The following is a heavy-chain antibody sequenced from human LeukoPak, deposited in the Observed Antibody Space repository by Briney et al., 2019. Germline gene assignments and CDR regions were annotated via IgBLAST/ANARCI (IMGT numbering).Heavy chain of an antibody. V-gene: IGHV4-34*01. D-gene: IGHD3-22*01. CDR2: INHSGST. Sequence: KPSETLSLTCAVYGGSFSGYYWSWIRQPPGKGLEWTGEINHSGSTNYNPSLKSRVTISVDTSKNQFSLKLSSVTAADTAVYYCARRYYYDSSGYSPFDYWGQGTLVTVSS. CDR1: GGSFSGYY. J-gene: IGHJ4*02. CDR3: ARRYYYDSSGYSPFDY.